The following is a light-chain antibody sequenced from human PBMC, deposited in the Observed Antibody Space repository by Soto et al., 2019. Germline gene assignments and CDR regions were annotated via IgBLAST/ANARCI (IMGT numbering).Light chain of an antibody. V-gene: IGLV4-69*01. CDR3: QTWGTGMV. Sequence: QPVLTQSPSASASLGASVKFTCTLSTGRSSYVVAWHQQQPGKPPRFLLKVDSGGSHLKGDGIPDRFSGSSSGAERHLTISSLQPEDEADYYCQTWGTGMVFGGGTQLTVL. CDR1: TGRSSYV. CDR2: VDSGGSH. J-gene: IGLJ3*02.